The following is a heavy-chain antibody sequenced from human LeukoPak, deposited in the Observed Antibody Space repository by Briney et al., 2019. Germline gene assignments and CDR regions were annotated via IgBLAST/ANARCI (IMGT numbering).Heavy chain of an antibody. CDR2: TYYRSKWYN. CDR1: GDSVSSNSAA. CDR3: ARDSSSWHSYYYCGMDV. Sequence: SQTLSLTCAISGDSVSSNSAAWNWIRQPPSRGLEWLGRTYYRSKWYNDYAVSVKSRITINPDTSKNQFSLQLNSVTPEDTAVYYCARDSSSWHSYYYCGMDVWGQGTTVTVSS. V-gene: IGHV6-1*01. J-gene: IGHJ6*02. D-gene: IGHD6-13*01.